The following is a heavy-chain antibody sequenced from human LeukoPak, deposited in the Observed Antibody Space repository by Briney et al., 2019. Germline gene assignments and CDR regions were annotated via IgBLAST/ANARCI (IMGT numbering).Heavy chain of an antibody. Sequence: GESLKISCKGSGYSFTNYWIGWVRQMPGKGLEWMGIIYPGDSDTRYSPSFQGQVTISADKSISTAFLQWSSLKASDTAMYYCARRPRTYSSGWKAFDYWGQGTLVTVSS. CDR1: GYSFTNYW. J-gene: IGHJ4*02. CDR3: ARRPRTYSSGWKAFDY. V-gene: IGHV5-51*01. CDR2: IYPGDSDT. D-gene: IGHD6-19*01.